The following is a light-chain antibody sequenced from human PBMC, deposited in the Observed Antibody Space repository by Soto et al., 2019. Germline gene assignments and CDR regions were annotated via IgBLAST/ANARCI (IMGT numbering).Light chain of an antibody. V-gene: IGLV2-14*01. Sequence: QSALTQPASVSGSPGQSITISCTGTSSDFGGYNYVSWYQHLPGKAPKLMIYEVTNRPSGVSNRFSGSKSANMASLTISGLQAEDEADYYCSSSTSSNTWVFGGGTQLTVL. J-gene: IGLJ3*02. CDR3: SSSTSSNTWV. CDR2: EVT. CDR1: SSDFGGYNY.